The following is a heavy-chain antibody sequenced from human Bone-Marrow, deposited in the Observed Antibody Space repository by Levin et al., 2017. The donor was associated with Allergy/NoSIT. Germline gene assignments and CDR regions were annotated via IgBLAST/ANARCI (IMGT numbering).Heavy chain of an antibody. J-gene: IGHJ4*02. CDR2: IFYNGST. CDR1: GGSVTSDDYF. Sequence: SQTLSLTCTVTGGSVTSDDYFWSWIRQPPGKGLEWIGYIFYNGSTYFNPSLRRRAAIYLDTSNNQFSLNLRSVTAADTAVYFCASDGKDSSRDFWGQGTLVTVSS. D-gene: IGHD6-19*01. V-gene: IGHV4-30-4*08. CDR3: ASDGKDSSRDF.